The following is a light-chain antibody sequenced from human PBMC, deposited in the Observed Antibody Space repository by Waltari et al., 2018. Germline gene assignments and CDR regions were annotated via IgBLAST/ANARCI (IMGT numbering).Light chain of an antibody. CDR1: SSDVGSYNF. J-gene: IGLJ2*01. CDR3: CSYAGSVV. V-gene: IGLV2-23*02. CDR2: EVS. Sequence: QSALTQPASVSGSPGQSITISCTGTSSDVGSYNFVSWYQQHPGKAPKLMIYEVSKRPSGVSNRFSGSKSGNTASLTISGLQAEDEADYYCCSYAGSVVFGGVTKLTVL.